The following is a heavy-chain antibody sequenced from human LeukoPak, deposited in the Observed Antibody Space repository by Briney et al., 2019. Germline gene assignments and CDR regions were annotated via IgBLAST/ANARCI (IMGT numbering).Heavy chain of an antibody. CDR1: GGSISSYY. Sequence: PSETLSLTCTVSGGSISSYYWSWIRQPPGKGLEWIGYIYYSGSTNYNPSLKSRVTISVDTSKNQFSLQLNSVTPEDTAVYYCARVITVAGYLNYFDYWGQGILVTVSS. D-gene: IGHD6-19*01. CDR2: IYYSGST. V-gene: IGHV4-59*12. CDR3: ARVITVAGYLNYFDY. J-gene: IGHJ4*02.